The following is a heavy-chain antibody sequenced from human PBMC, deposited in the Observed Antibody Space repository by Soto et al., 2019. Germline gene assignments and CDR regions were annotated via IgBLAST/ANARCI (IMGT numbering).Heavy chain of an antibody. Sequence: GGSLRLSCVASGFTFSSDSMGWVRQAPGKGLEWVASISSSGSFVNYADSVKGRFTISRDNAKNSLYLQMRSLKDEDTAVYYCARDPPSGTTLDWFDSWGQGTLVTVS. CDR2: ISSSGSFV. CDR1: GFTFSSDS. CDR3: ARDPPSGTTLDWFDS. D-gene: IGHD1-7*01. J-gene: IGHJ5*01. V-gene: IGHV3-21*01.